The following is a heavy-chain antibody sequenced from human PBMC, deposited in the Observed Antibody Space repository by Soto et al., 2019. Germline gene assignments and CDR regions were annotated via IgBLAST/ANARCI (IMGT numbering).Heavy chain of an antibody. D-gene: IGHD4-4*01. V-gene: IGHV4-34*01. CDR2: INHSGST. J-gene: IGHJ6*03. CDR3: FSSNRYYYMDV. CDR1: GGSFSGYY. Sequence: PSETLSLTCAVYGGSFSGYYWSWIRQPPGKGLEWIGEINHSGSTNYNPSLKSRVTISVDTSKNQFSLKLSSVTAADTAVYYCFSSNRYYYMDVWGKGTTVTVSS.